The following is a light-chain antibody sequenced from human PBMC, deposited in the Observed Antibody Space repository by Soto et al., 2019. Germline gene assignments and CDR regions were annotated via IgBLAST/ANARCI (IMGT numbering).Light chain of an antibody. J-gene: IGKJ1*01. CDR2: KAS. CDR1: QSISSW. V-gene: IGKV1-5*03. Sequence: DIQMTQSPSTLSASVGDRVTITCRASQSISSWLAWYQQKPGKAPKLLIYKASTLKSGVASRFSGSGSGTEFTLTISILQPDDFATYYCQHYNSYSEAFGQGTKVDI. CDR3: QHYNSYSEA.